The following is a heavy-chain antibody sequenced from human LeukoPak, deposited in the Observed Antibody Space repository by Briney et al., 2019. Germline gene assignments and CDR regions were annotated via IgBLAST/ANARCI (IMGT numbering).Heavy chain of an antibody. CDR1: GGSISSYY. CDR2: INYSGNT. D-gene: IGHD2-21*01. J-gene: IGHJ4*02. CDR3: ARGSCGECPPGY. V-gene: IGHV4-59*01. Sequence: SEILSLTCTVSGGSISSYYWSWIRQPPGKGLEWIGYINYSGNTNHNPSLKSRVTISVDTSKNQFSLKLSSVTAADTAVYYCARGSCGECPPGYWGQGTLVTVSS.